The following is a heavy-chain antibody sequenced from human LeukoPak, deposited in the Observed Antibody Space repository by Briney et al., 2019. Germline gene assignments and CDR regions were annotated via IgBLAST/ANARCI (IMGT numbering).Heavy chain of an antibody. D-gene: IGHD3-22*01. CDR3: TRGSIAYYYMDV. V-gene: IGHV4-59*01. J-gene: IGHJ6*03. Sequence: ASETLSLTCTVSGGSISSYYWSWIRQPPGKGLEWIGNIYYSGSTNYNHSLKSRVTISVDTSKNQFSLKLSSVTAPDTAVYYCTRGSIAYYYMDVWGKGTAVTISS. CDR1: GGSISSYY. CDR2: IYYSGST.